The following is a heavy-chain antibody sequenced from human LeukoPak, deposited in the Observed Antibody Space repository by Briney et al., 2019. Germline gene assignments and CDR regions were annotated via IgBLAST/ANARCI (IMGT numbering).Heavy chain of an antibody. D-gene: IGHD6-6*01. CDR3: AKVSPPYSSSPGDY. J-gene: IGHJ4*02. CDR2: ISGSGGST. Sequence: GGSLRLSCAASGFTFSSYAMSWVRQAPGKGLELVSAISGSGGSTYYADSVKGRLTISRDNSKNTLYLQMNSLRAEDTAVYYCAKVSPPYSSSPGDYWGQGTLVTVSS. V-gene: IGHV3-23*01. CDR1: GFTFSSYA.